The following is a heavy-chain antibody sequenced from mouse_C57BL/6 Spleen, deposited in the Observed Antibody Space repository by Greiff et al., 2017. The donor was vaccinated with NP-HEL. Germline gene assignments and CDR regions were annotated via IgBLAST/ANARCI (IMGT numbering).Heavy chain of an antibody. CDR3: AREDITTVVATGYYAMDY. CDR2: IDPNSGGT. D-gene: IGHD1-1*01. CDR1: GYTFTSYW. V-gene: IGHV1-72*01. J-gene: IGHJ4*01. Sequence: VQLQQSGAELVKPGASVKLSCKASGYTFTSYWMHWVKQRPGRGLEWIGRIDPNSGGTKYNEKFKSKATLTVDKPSSTSYMQLSSLTSEDSAVYYCAREDITTVVATGYYAMDYWGQGTSVTVSS.